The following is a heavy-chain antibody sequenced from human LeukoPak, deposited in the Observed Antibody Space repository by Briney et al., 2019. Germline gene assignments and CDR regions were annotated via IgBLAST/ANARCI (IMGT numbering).Heavy chain of an antibody. J-gene: IGHJ4*02. Sequence: ASVKVSCKASGHTFTGYYMHWVRQAPGQGLEWMGWINPNSGGTNYAQKFQGRVTMTRDTSISTAYMELSRLRSDDTAVYYCARYYYDSSGYYYLDYWGQGTLVTVSS. CDR1: GHTFTGYY. CDR3: ARYYYDSSGYYYLDY. D-gene: IGHD3-22*01. CDR2: INPNSGGT. V-gene: IGHV1-2*02.